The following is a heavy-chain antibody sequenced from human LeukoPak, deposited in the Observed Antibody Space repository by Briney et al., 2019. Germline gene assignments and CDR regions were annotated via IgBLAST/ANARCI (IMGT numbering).Heavy chain of an antibody. Sequence: SETLSLTCTVSGGSISSYYWSWIRQPPGKGLEWIAYISDIGSINYNPSLKSRVPISLDTSTNQFSLKLSSGTAADTAVYYCAGHHPRNTVDFWGQGNLVTVSS. CDR1: GGSISSYY. D-gene: IGHD2/OR15-2a*01. V-gene: IGHV4-59*08. J-gene: IGHJ4*02. CDR2: ISDIGSI. CDR3: AGHHPRNTVDF.